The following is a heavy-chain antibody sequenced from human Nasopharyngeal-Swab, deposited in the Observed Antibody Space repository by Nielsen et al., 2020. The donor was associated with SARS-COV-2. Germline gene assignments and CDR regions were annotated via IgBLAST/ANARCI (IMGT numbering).Heavy chain of an antibody. D-gene: IGHD3-22*01. CDR1: GGSIRSSSYY. V-gene: IGHV4-39*07. Sequence: SETLSLTCTVSGGSIRSSSYYWGWIRQPPGKGLEWIGSIYYTGNTYYNPSLKSRLTMLIDTSNNQFSLKLNSVTAADTAVYYCARDRESSGYYQTFDYWGQGTLVTAPQ. CDR2: IYYTGNT. J-gene: IGHJ4*02. CDR3: ARDRESSGYYQTFDY.